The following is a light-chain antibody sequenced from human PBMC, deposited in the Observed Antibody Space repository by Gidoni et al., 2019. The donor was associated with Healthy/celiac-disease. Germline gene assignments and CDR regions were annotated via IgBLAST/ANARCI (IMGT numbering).Light chain of an antibody. CDR1: QSISSY. Sequence: DIQMTQCPSSLSASVGDRVTISCRASQSISSYLNWYQQKPGKAPKLLIYAASSLQSVVPSRFSGSGSGTVFTLTISILQHEDFATYYWQQSYSTPYTFGQGTKLEIK. CDR2: AAS. CDR3: QQSYSTPYT. V-gene: IGKV1-39*01. J-gene: IGKJ2*01.